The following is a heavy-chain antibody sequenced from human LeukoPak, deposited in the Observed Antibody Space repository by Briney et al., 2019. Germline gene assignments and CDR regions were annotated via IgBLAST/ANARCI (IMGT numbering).Heavy chain of an antibody. CDR1: GFTFSSYS. J-gene: IGHJ3*02. Sequence: GGSLRLSCAASGFTFSSYSMNWVRQAPGKRLEWVSSISSSSSYIYYADSVKGRFTISRDNAKSSLYLQMNSLRAEDTAVYYCARERTYYYDSSGYYAGAFDIWGQGTMVTVSS. CDR2: ISSSSSYI. D-gene: IGHD3-22*01. CDR3: ARERTYYYDSSGYYAGAFDI. V-gene: IGHV3-21*01.